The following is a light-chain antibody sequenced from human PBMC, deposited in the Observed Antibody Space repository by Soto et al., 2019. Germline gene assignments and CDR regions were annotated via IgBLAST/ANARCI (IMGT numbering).Light chain of an antibody. Sequence: EIVLAHSPGTLSLSPGEIAALSFRASQSVSSTYLACYQQKPGQAPRLLIYGASSRATGIPARFSGRGSGTAFTLTISSMQSEDSAVYYCQQYGSSPITFGQGTRLENK. CDR2: GAS. J-gene: IGKJ5*01. CDR1: QSVSSTY. V-gene: IGKV3-20*01. CDR3: QQYGSSPIT.